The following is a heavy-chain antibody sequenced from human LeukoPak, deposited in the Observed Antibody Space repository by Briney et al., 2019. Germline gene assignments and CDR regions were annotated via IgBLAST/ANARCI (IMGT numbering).Heavy chain of an antibody. CDR1: GGSISSYY. Sequence: SETLSLTCTVSGGSISSYYWSWIRQPPGKGLEWIGYIYYSGSTNYNPSLKSRVTISVDTSKNQFSLKLSSVTAADTAVYYCARAAAGRQNWYFDLWGRGTLVTVSS. J-gene: IGHJ2*01. D-gene: IGHD6-13*01. V-gene: IGHV4-59*12. CDR2: IYYSGST. CDR3: ARAAAGRQNWYFDL.